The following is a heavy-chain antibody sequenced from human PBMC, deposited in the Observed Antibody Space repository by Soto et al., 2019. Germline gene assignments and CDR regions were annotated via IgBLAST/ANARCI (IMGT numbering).Heavy chain of an antibody. CDR1: GFTFSSYA. CDR3: AKYAAFSFILMVPGGWFDP. D-gene: IGHD2-8*01. CDR2: ISGSGGST. Sequence: GGSLRLSCAASGFTFSSYAMSWVRQAPGKGLEWVSAISGSGGSTYYADSVKGRFTISRDNSKNTLYLQMNSLRAEDTAVYYCAKYAAFSFILMVPGGWFDPWGQGTLVTVSS. V-gene: IGHV3-23*01. J-gene: IGHJ5*02.